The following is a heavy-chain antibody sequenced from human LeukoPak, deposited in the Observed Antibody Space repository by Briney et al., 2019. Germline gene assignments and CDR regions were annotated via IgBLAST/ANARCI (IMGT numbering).Heavy chain of an antibody. Sequence: PGGSLRLSCAASGFTFSSYGMHWVRQAPGKGLEWVAVISYDGSNKYYADSVKGRFTISRDNSKNTVYLQMNSLRAEDTAVYYCAKDRSYFDYWGQGTLVTVSS. CDR2: ISYDGSNK. J-gene: IGHJ4*02. V-gene: IGHV3-30*18. CDR3: AKDRSYFDY. CDR1: GFTFSSYG. D-gene: IGHD3-16*02.